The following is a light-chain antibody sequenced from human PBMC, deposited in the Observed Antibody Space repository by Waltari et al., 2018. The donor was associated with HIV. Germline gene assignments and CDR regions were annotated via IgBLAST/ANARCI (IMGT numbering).Light chain of an antibody. CDR1: SSDLGRYNY. V-gene: IGLV2-11*01. J-gene: IGLJ2*01. CDR2: DVN. CDR3: CSNAGSHVV. Sequence: QSALTQPRSVSGSPGQSVTISCTGISSDLGRYNYVSWYQQDPGKAPKLMLFDVNKRPSVVPARFSGSKSGNTASLTISGLQAEDEADYYCCSNAGSHVVFGGGTNVTVL.